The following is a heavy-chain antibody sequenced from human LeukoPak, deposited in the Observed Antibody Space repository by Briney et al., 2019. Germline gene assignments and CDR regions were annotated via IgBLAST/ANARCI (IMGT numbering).Heavy chain of an antibody. Sequence: SETLSLTCTVSGGSISSYYWSWIRQPPGKGLEWIGYIYYSGGTNYNPSLKSRVTISVDTSKNQFSLKLSSVTAADTAVYYCARTHQHYYDSSGYSTDFDYWGQGTLVTVSS. CDR3: ARTHQHYYDSSGYSTDFDY. CDR1: GGSISSYY. J-gene: IGHJ4*02. V-gene: IGHV4-59*01. D-gene: IGHD3-22*01. CDR2: IYYSGGT.